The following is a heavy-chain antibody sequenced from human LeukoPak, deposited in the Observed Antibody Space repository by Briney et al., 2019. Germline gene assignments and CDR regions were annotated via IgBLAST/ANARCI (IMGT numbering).Heavy chain of an antibody. CDR2: INSDGSST. CDR1: GFTFSSYW. CDR3: ARDRYSSGWYGSLGY. J-gene: IGHJ4*02. V-gene: IGHV3-74*01. D-gene: IGHD6-19*01. Sequence: GGSLRLSCAASGFTFSSYWMHWVRQAPGKGLVWVSRINSDGSSTSYADSVKGRFTISRDNAKNTLYLQMNSLRAEDTAVYYCARDRYSSGWYGSLGYWGQGTLVTVSS.